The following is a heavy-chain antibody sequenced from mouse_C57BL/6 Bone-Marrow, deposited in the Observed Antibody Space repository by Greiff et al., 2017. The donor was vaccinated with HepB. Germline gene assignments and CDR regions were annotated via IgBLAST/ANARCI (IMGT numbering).Heavy chain of an antibody. CDR1: GYTFTSYG. J-gene: IGHJ1*03. Sequence: VKLQESGAELARPGASVKLSCKASGYTFTSYGISWVKQRTGQGLEWIGEIYPRSGNTYYNEKFKGKATLTADKSSSTAYMELRSLTSEDSAVYFCARYALRGYFDVWGTGTTVTVSS. CDR2: IYPRSGNT. D-gene: IGHD1-1*01. CDR3: ARYALRGYFDV. V-gene: IGHV1-81*01.